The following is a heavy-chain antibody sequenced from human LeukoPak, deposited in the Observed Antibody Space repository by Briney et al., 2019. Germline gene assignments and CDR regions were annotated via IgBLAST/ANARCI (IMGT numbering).Heavy chain of an antibody. CDR2: INQDGSEK. CDR1: GLTFSSYW. D-gene: IGHD2-2*01. CDR3: VSRRCSIIRCYVASAYSFDY. J-gene: IGHJ4*02. Sequence: GGSLRLSCAASGLTFSSYWLTWVRQAPGKGLEWVANINQDGSEKNYVDSVKGRFTISRDNAKNSLYLQMNSLRDEDTALYYCVSRRCSIIRCYVASAYSFDYWGQGTLVTVS. V-gene: IGHV3-7*03.